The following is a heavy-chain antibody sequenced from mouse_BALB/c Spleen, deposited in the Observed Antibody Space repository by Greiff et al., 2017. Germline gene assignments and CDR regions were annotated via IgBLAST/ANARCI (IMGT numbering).Heavy chain of an antibody. CDR1: GFSLTSYG. CDR2: IWSGGST. CDR3: ARPTYYGNYGAAY. Sequence: QVQLQQSGPGLVQPSQSLSITCTVSGFSLTSYGVHWVRQFPGKGLEWLGVIWSGGSTDYNAAFISRLSISKDNSKSQVFFKMNSLQANDTAIYYCARPTYYGNYGAAYWGQGTLVTVSA. J-gene: IGHJ3*01. D-gene: IGHD2-10*01. V-gene: IGHV2-2*02.